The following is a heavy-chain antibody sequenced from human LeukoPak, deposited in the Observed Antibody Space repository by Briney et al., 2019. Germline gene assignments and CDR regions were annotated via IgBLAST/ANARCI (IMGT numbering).Heavy chain of an antibody. Sequence: GGSLRLSCAASGFTFSSYAMNWVRQAPGKGLEWVSSISSSSSYIYYADSVKGRFTISRDNAKNSLYLQMNSLRDADTAVYYCARDKSYGDNYFDYWGQGTLVTVSS. V-gene: IGHV3-21*01. D-gene: IGHD4-17*01. CDR2: ISSSSSYI. CDR1: GFTFSSYA. CDR3: ARDKSYGDNYFDY. J-gene: IGHJ4*02.